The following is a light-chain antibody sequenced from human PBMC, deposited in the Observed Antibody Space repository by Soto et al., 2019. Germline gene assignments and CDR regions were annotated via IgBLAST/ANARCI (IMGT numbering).Light chain of an antibody. CDR1: SSDVGANNF. CDR3: SSYANTYNWV. J-gene: IGLJ3*02. Sequence: QPASVSGSPGQSITISCTGTSSDVGANNFVSWYQQHPGKAPKLLIYGVTNRPSGVSNRFSGSKSGNTASLSISGLQADDDGDYYCSSYANTYNWVFGGGTKLTVL. CDR2: GVT. V-gene: IGLV2-14*01.